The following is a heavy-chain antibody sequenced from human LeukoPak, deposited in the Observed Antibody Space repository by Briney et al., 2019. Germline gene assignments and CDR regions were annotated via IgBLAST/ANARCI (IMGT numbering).Heavy chain of an antibody. CDR1: GYSFTSYW. CDR3: ARLNDILTGPFDY. CDR2: IYPGDSDT. V-gene: IGHV5-51*01. D-gene: IGHD3-9*01. J-gene: IGHJ4*02. Sequence: GESLKISCKGSGYSFTSYWIGWVRQMPGKGLEWMGIIYPGDSDTRYSPSFQGQVTISADKSISTAYLQWNSLKASDTAMYYCARLNDILTGPFDYWGQGTLVTVSS.